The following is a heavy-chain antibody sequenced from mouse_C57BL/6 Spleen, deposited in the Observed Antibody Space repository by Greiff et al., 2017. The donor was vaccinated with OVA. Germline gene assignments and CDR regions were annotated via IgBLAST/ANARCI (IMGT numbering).Heavy chain of an antibody. Sequence: QVQLQQPGAELVKPGASVKLSCKASGYTFTSYWMQWVKQRPGQGLEWIGEIDPSDSYTNYNQKFKGKATLTVDKSSSTAYMQLSSLTSEDSAVYYCARGGRTGKSFDYWGQGTTLTVSS. CDR3: ARGGRTGKSFDY. D-gene: IGHD4-1*01. J-gene: IGHJ2*01. CDR2: IDPSDSYT. CDR1: GYTFTSYW. V-gene: IGHV1-50*01.